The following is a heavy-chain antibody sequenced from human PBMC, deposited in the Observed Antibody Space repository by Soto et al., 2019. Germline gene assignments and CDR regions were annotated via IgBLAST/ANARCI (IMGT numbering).Heavy chain of an antibody. CDR1: GFTFSSYA. J-gene: IGHJ4*02. V-gene: IGHV3-23*01. Sequence: EVQLLESGGGLVQPGGSLRLSCAASGFTFSSYAMTWVRQAPGKGLKWVSSLSDSGGSTYYAASVKGRFTISRDNSKNTLYLQMNSLRAEDTALYYCVKDAYSGYGNFDYWGQGTLVTVSS. D-gene: IGHD5-12*01. CDR3: VKDAYSGYGNFDY. CDR2: LSDSGGST.